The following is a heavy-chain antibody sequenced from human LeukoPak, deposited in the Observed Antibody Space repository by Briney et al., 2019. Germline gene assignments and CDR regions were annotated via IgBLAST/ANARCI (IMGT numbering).Heavy chain of an antibody. J-gene: IGHJ5*02. Sequence: ASVKVSCKASGYSSTSYGISWVRQAPGQGLEWMGWISAYNGNTNYAQKFQGRVTMTTDTSTSTAYMELRSLRSDDTAVYYCARGLEWLTRRHTWFDPWGQGTLVTVSS. D-gene: IGHD3-3*01. V-gene: IGHV1-18*01. CDR1: GYSSTSYG. CDR3: ARGLEWLTRRHTWFDP. CDR2: ISAYNGNT.